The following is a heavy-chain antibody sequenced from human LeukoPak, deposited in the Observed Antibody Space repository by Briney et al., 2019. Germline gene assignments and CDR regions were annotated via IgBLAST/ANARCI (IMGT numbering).Heavy chain of an antibody. V-gene: IGHV4-39*01. J-gene: IGHJ4*02. CDR1: GGSISTSSYY. CDR2: IHYSGST. Sequence: SETLSLTCTVSGGSISTSSYYWGWIRQPPGKGLEWIGSIHYSGSTYYNPSLKSRLTISVDTAKNHFSLKLSSVTAADTAVYFCARHPLYDGRAYYAYYFDYWGQGTLVTVSS. D-gene: IGHD3-22*01. CDR3: ARHPLYDGRAYYAYYFDY.